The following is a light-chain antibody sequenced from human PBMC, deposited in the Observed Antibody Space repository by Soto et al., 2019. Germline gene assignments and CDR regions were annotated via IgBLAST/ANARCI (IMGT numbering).Light chain of an antibody. CDR2: DAS. V-gene: IGKV3-11*01. CDR3: QQRSNWPPWLT. Sequence: IMLPQSPATLSLSPGERATLSCRASQNVSSYLAWYQQKPGQAPRLLIYDASNRATGIPARFSGSGSGTDFTLTISSLEPEDFAVYYCQQRSNWPPWLTFGGGTKVDIK. CDR1: QNVSSY. J-gene: IGKJ4*01.